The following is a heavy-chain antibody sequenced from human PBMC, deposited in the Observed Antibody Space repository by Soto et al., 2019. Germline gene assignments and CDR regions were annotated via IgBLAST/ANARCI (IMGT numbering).Heavy chain of an antibody. CDR1: GYTFTTYY. CDR2: INAGNGNT. CDR3: AHRRDDYNYALDY. D-gene: IGHD4-4*01. Sequence: ASVKVSCKASGYTFTTYYIHWVRQAPGQRLEWMGWINAGNGNTKYSQKFQGRLTITKDTSKSQVVLTMTNLDPGDTATYYCAHRRDDYNYALDYWGPGTLVTVSS. J-gene: IGHJ4*02. V-gene: IGHV1-3*01.